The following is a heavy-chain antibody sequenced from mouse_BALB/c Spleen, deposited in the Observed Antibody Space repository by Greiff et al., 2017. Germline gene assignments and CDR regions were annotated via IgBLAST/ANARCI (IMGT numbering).Heavy chain of an antibody. CDR3: ARRNGNYWFAY. CDR2: ISSGGSYT. D-gene: IGHD2-1*01. V-gene: IGHV5-6*01. Sequence: VQPVESGGDLVKPGGSLKLSCAASGFTFSSYGMSWVRQTPDKRLEWVATISSGGSYTYYPDNVKGRFTISRDNAKNTLYLAMSSLKSEDTAMYYCARRNGNYWFAYWGQGTLVTVSA. CDR1: GFTFSSYG. J-gene: IGHJ3*01.